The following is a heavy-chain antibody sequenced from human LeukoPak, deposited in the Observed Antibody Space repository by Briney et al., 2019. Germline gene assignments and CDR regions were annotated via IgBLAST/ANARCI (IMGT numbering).Heavy chain of an antibody. CDR2: ISSSGNSI. CDR3: ARESTSTSCSDY. Sequence: PGGSLRLSCAASGFTFSSYEMNWVRQAPGKGLEWVSYISSSGNSIYYADCVEGRFTISRDNDKKSLYLQMNSLRAEDSAVYYCARESTSTSCSDYWGQGTLVTVSS. V-gene: IGHV3-48*03. J-gene: IGHJ4*02. CDR1: GFTFSSYE. D-gene: IGHD6-13*01.